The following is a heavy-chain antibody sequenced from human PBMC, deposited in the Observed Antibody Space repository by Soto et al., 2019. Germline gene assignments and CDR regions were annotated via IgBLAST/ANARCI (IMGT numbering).Heavy chain of an antibody. CDR2: IYYSGST. J-gene: IGHJ4*02. CDR3: ARARSGSFYTSAQFDY. CDR1: GGSISSYY. D-gene: IGHD2-15*01. V-gene: IGHV4-59*08. Sequence: PTETLSLTCTVSGGSISSYYSSWLRQPPGKGQEWIGYIYYSGSTNYNPSPKIRVTISVDTSKNQFALKVSFVTAADTAVYYCARARSGSFYTSAQFDYWGQGTLVTVSS.